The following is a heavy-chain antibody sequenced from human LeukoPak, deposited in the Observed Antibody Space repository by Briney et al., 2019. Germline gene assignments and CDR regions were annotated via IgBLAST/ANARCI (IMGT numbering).Heavy chain of an antibody. V-gene: IGHV3-11*04. CDR1: GFTFSDYY. CDR3: ARVGPATAFDY. Sequence: PGGSLRLSCAASGFTFSDYYMSWIRQAPGKGLEWVSYISSSGSTIYYADSVKGRFTISRDNSKNTLYLQMASLRDEDMGVYYCARVGPATAFDYWGQGTQVTVSS. CDR2: ISSSGSTI. J-gene: IGHJ4*02.